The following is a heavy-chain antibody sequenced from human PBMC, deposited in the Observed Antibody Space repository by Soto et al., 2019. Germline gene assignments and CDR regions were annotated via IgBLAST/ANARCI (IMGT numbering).Heavy chain of an antibody. J-gene: IGHJ6*02. CDR1: GGSISSYY. CDR3: ARGRFGAARYYYGMDV. D-gene: IGHD3-10*01. Sequence: NPSETLSLTCTVSGGSISSYYWSWIRQPPGKGLEWIGYIYYSGSTNYNPSLKSRVTISVDTSKNQFSLKLSSVTAADTAVYYCARGRFGAARYYYGMDVWGQGTTVTVSS. CDR2: IYYSGST. V-gene: IGHV4-59*01.